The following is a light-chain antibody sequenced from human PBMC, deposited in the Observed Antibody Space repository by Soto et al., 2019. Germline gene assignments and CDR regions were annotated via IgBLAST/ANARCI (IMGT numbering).Light chain of an antibody. Sequence: DIQMTQSPSTLSASVGDRVTITCRASQSIDKWVAWYQQKPGKAPELLIWKASLLQNGVPSRFSGSGSGTEFTLTISSLQPDDVGSYFCQQYNKFSWTFGQGTKVEIK. CDR3: QQYNKFSWT. CDR2: KAS. V-gene: IGKV1-5*03. J-gene: IGKJ1*01. CDR1: QSIDKW.